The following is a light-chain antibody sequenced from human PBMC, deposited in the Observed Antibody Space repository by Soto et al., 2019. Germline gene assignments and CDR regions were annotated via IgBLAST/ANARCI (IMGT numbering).Light chain of an antibody. Sequence: DIQVTQSPSSVSASVGDRVTITCRASQDIAAYLAWYQHKPGRAPELLIHAASSLQSGVPSRFSGSGSGTDFTLTINSLQPEDFATYYCQQAYSFPITFCQGTRLDI. CDR2: AAS. V-gene: IGKV1D-12*01. J-gene: IGKJ5*01. CDR3: QQAYSFPIT. CDR1: QDIAAY.